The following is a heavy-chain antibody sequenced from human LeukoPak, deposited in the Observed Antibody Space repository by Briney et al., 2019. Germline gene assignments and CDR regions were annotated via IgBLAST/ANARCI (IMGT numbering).Heavy chain of an antibody. D-gene: IGHD3-3*01. CDR3: ARVGDFWSGYRTLSYYYYGMDV. J-gene: IGHJ6*02. CDR1: GGSISSYY. CDR2: IYTSGST. Sequence: SETLSLTCTVSGGSISSYYWSWIRQPAGKGLEWIGRIYTSGSTNYNPSLKSRVTMSVDTSKNQFSLKLSSVTAADTAVYYCARVGDFWSGYRTLSYYYYGMDVWGQGTTVTVSS. V-gene: IGHV4-4*07.